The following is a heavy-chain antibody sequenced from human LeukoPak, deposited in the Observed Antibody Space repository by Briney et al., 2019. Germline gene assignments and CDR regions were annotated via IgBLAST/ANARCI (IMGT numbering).Heavy chain of an antibody. CDR3: AKSNGYGLIDI. Sequence: ASETLSLTCTVSGGSISSYYWSWIRQPPGKGLEWIGYIYYSWSTNYNPSLKSRVTISLDTSRNQFSLRLNSVTAADTAVYYCAKSNGYGLIDIWGQGTMVTVSS. D-gene: IGHD3-10*01. J-gene: IGHJ3*02. CDR2: IYYSWST. V-gene: IGHV4-59*12. CDR1: GGSISSYY.